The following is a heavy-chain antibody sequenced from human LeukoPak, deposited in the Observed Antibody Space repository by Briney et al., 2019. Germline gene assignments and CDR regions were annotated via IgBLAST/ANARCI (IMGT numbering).Heavy chain of an antibody. J-gene: IGHJ4*02. Sequence: GGSLRLSCAASGFTFSSYAMHWVRQAPGKGLEWVAVISYDGSNKYYADSVKGRFTISRDNSKNTLYLQMNSLRAEDTAVYYCARHSDYLRAFDYWGQGTLVTVSS. D-gene: IGHD5-12*01. V-gene: IGHV3-30-3*01. CDR1: GFTFSSYA. CDR3: ARHSDYLRAFDY. CDR2: ISYDGSNK.